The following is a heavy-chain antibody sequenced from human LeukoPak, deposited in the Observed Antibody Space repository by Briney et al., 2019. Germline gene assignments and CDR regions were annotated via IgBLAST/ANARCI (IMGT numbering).Heavy chain of an antibody. D-gene: IGHD2-15*01. V-gene: IGHV1-2*06. CDR1: GYTFTGYY. Sequence: ASVKVSCKASGYTFTGYYMHWVRQAPGQGLEWMGRINPNSGGTNYAQSFQGRVTMTRDTSINTAYMELSGLRSDDTAVYYCARDGSGTYYGDYWGQGTLVTVSS. CDR3: ARDGSGTYYGDY. J-gene: IGHJ4*02. CDR2: INPNSGGT.